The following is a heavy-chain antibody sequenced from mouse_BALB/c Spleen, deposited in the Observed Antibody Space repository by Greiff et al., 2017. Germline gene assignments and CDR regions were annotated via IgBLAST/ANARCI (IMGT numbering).Heavy chain of an antibody. Sequence: EVMLVESGGGLVQPGGSRKLSCAASGFTFSSFGMHWVRQAPEKGLEWVAYISSGSSTIYYADTVKGRFTISRDNPKNTLFLQMTSLRSEDTAMYYCARSPYYDSWFAYWGQGTLVTVSA. CDR3: ARSPYYDSWFAY. V-gene: IGHV5-17*02. J-gene: IGHJ3*01. D-gene: IGHD2-4*01. CDR1: GFTFSSFG. CDR2: ISSGSSTI.